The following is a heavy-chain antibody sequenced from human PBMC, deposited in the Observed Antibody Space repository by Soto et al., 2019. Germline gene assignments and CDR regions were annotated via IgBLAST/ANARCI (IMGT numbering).Heavy chain of an antibody. D-gene: IGHD3-22*01. V-gene: IGHV4-39*01. CDR1: GDSISNSRFY. J-gene: IGHJ5*02. CDR2: IYHTGNA. Sequence: SETLSLTCSVSGDSISNSRFYWAWIRQPPGEGLEWIGSIYHTGNAYYNPSLKSRVTIFVDTSKNQFSLKLTSVTAADTALYYCARDYFDSSDYTTDWFDPWGQGTLVTVS. CDR3: ARDYFDSSDYTTDWFDP.